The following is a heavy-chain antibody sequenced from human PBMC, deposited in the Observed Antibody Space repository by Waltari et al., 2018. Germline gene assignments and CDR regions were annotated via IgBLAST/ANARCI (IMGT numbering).Heavy chain of an antibody. CDR2: VDPNVGGT. CDR3: GRGPSTGAFDY. Sequence: QVQLVQSGAEVKRPGASVTVSCKPSGYTFTAYFIHWVRQAPQGLEWMGWVDPNVGGTNYEQEFQGRFTMARDTYISTTYMGLSNLRSDDTAVYCCGRGPSTGAFDYWGQGTLVTVSS. CDR1: GYTFTAYF. J-gene: IGHJ4*02. V-gene: IGHV1-2*02.